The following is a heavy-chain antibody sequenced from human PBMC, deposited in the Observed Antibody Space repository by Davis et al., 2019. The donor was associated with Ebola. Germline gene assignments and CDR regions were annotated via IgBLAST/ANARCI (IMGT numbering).Heavy chain of an antibody. Sequence: ASVKVSCKASGYTFTSYAMHWVRQAPGQRLEWMGWINAGNGNTKYSQKFQGRVTITRDTSASTAYMELSSLRSEETAVYYCARDLGRVTGFDYWGQGTLVTVSS. CDR3: ARDLGRVTGFDY. J-gene: IGHJ4*02. CDR2: INAGNGNT. CDR1: GYTFTSYA. V-gene: IGHV1-3*01. D-gene: IGHD3-10*01.